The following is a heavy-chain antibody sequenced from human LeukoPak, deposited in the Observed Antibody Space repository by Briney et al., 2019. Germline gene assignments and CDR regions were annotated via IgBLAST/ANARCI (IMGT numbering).Heavy chain of an antibody. CDR1: GFTFNTYN. CDR2: IWYDGSNK. J-gene: IGHJ4*02. V-gene: IGHV3-33*08. Sequence: PGGSLRLSCAASGFTFNTYNMNWVRQAPGKGLEWVAVIWYDGSNKYYADSVKGRFTISRDNSKNTLYLQMNSLRAEDTAVYYCASGVGKRWLQFTRDWSFDYWGQGTLVTVSS. D-gene: IGHD5-24*01. CDR3: ASGVGKRWLQFTRDWSFDY.